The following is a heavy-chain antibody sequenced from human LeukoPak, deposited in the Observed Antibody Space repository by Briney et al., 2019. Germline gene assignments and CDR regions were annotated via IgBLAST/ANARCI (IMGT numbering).Heavy chain of an antibody. CDR2: IIPIFGTA. D-gene: IGHD3-22*01. CDR3: ARDRGYDSSGYYYILWFDY. CDR1: GGTFSSYA. V-gene: IGHV1-69*13. J-gene: IGHJ4*02. Sequence: SVKVSCKASGGTFSSYAISWVRQAPGQGLEWMGGIIPIFGTANYAQKFQGRVTITADESTSTAYMELSSLRSEDTAVYYCARDRGYDSSGYYYILWFDYWGQGTLVTVSS.